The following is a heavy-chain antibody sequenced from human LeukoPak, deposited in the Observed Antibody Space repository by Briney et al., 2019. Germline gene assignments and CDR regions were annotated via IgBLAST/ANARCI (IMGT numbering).Heavy chain of an antibody. D-gene: IGHD4-23*01. J-gene: IGHJ4*02. CDR2: ISYDGSNK. Sequence: GGSLRLSCAASGFTFSGYGMHWVRQAPGKGLEWVAVISYDGSNKYYADSVKGRVTISRDNSKNTPYLQMNSLRAEDTAVYYCAKDRYGGNSYFDYWGQGTLVTVSS. CDR1: GFTFSGYG. CDR3: AKDRYGGNSYFDY. V-gene: IGHV3-30*18.